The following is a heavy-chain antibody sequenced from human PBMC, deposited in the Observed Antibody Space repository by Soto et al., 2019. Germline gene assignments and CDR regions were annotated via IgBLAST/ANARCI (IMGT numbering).Heavy chain of an antibody. CDR2: IIPIFGTA. CDR1: GGTFSSYA. J-gene: IGHJ4*02. D-gene: IGHD3-16*02. Sequence: SSVKVSCKASGGTFSSYAISWVRQAPGQGLEWMGGIIPIFGTANYAQKFQGRVTITADESTSTAYMELSSLRSEDTAVYYCARAMITFGGVIVYSYYFDYWGQGTLVTVSS. CDR3: ARAMITFGGVIVYSYYFDY. V-gene: IGHV1-69*13.